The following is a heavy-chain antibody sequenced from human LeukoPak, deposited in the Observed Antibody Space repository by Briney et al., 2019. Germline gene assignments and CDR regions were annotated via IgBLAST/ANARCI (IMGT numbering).Heavy chain of an antibody. J-gene: IGHJ6*03. V-gene: IGHV4-59*01. CDR3: AREGGISYYYYMDV. D-gene: IGHD3-3*02. CDR1: GGSISSYY. CDR2: IYDSGST. Sequence: SETLSLTCTVSGGSISSYYWSWIRQPPGKGLEWIGHIYDSGSTNYNPSLQSRVTISVDTSRNQFSLKLSSVTAADTAVYYCAREGGISYYYYMDVWGKGTTVTVSS.